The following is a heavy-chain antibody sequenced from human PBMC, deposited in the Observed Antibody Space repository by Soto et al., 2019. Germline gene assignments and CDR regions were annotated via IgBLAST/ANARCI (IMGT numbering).Heavy chain of an antibody. Sequence: GGSLRLSCAASGFSFSLFWMSWVRQTPGKGLEWVANINEDGSEKFFADSVKGRFTISRDNAKNSLSLQMNSLTADDTAVYYCARTGWTQSSYYFDYWGQGALVTVSS. CDR3: ARTGWTQSSYYFDY. V-gene: IGHV3-7*03. CDR1: GFSFSLFW. D-gene: IGHD3-16*01. J-gene: IGHJ4*02. CDR2: INEDGSEK.